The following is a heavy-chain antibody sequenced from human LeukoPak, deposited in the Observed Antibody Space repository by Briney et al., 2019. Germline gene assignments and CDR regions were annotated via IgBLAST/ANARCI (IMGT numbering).Heavy chain of an antibody. CDR2: ISGSGGST. V-gene: IGHV3-23*01. J-gene: IGHJ4*02. CDR3: AREGNLGFDY. Sequence: GGSLRLSCAASGFTFNNNVMSWVRQAPGKGLEWVSAISGSGGSTYYADSVKGRFTISRDNSKNTLYLQMNSLRAEDTAVYYCAREGNLGFDYWGQGTLVTVSS. CDR1: GFTFNNNV. D-gene: IGHD3-16*01.